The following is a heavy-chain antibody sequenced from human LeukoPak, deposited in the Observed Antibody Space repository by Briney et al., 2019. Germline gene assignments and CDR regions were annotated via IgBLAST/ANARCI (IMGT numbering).Heavy chain of an antibody. CDR3: ARGYRQSRRGYYYYYYMDV. V-gene: IGHV1-8*01. CDR1: GYTFTSYD. D-gene: IGHD5-18*01. CDR2: MNPNSGNT. Sequence: ASVKVSCKASGYTFTSYDINWVRQATGQGLEWMGWMNPNSGNTGYAQKFPGKVTMTRNTSISTAYMELRSPRSEATAVYDCARGYRQSRRGYYYYYYMDVWGNGITVTVSS. J-gene: IGHJ6*03.